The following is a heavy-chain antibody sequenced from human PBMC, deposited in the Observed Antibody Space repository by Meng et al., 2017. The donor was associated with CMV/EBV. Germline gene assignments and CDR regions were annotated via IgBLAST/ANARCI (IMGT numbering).Heavy chain of an antibody. Sequence: GGSLRPSCAASGFTFSSYGMHWVRQAPGKGLEWVAFIRYDGSNKYYADSVKGRFTISRDNSKNTLYMQMNSLRAEDTAVYYCAKDYSPYCSSTSCYGYFDYWGQGTLVTVSS. CDR2: IRYDGSNK. V-gene: IGHV3-30*02. CDR1: GFTFSSYG. D-gene: IGHD2-2*01. CDR3: AKDYSPYCSSTSCYGYFDY. J-gene: IGHJ4*02.